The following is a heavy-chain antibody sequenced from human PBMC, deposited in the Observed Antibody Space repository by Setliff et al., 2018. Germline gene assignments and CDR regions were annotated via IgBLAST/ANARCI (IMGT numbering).Heavy chain of an antibody. D-gene: IGHD3-3*01. V-gene: IGHV1-69*06. Sequence: SSVKVSCKASGGTFSSYAISWVRQAPGQGLEWMGKIIPIFGTAHYAQKFQGRVTNIADKSTSTAYMELSSLRSEDTAVYYCARGWGVITICGMDYYMDVWGKGTTVTVSS. CDR2: IIPIFGTA. CDR3: ARGWGVITICGMDYYMDV. CDR1: GGTFSSYA. J-gene: IGHJ6*03.